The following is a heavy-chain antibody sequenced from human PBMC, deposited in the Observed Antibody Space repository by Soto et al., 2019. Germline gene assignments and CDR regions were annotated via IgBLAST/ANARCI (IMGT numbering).Heavy chain of an antibody. J-gene: IGHJ4*02. Sequence: TLSDKCSVGDDSRSGSYWSRIRQSPGKGLEWLGYVYYTGSTNYSPSLRSRVSISVDTSKNEFSLRLSSVTAADTAVYFCARSVAVPGAHIDYWGQGTQVTVSS. CDR1: DDSRSGSY. V-gene: IGHV4-59*01. CDR3: ARSVAVPGAHIDY. CDR2: VYYTGST. D-gene: IGHD6-19*01.